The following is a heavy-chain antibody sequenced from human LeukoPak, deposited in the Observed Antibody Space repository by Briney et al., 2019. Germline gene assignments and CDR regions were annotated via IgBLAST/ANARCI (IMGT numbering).Heavy chain of an antibody. V-gene: IGHV4-61*08. D-gene: IGHD6-19*01. J-gene: IGHJ4*02. CDR2: IYHSGST. CDR1: GGSISSGGYY. CDR3: ARGGHICSGWYCPNAQPFDY. Sequence: SETLSLTCTVSGGSISSGGYYWSWIRQPPGKGLEWIGYIYHSGSTYYNPSLKSRVTISVDTSKNQFSLKLSSVTAADTAVYYCARGGHICSGWYCPNAQPFDYWGQGTLVTVSS.